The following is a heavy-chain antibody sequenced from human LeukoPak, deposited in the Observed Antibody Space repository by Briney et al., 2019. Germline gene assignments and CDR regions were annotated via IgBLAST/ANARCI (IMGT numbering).Heavy chain of an antibody. Sequence: GASVKVSCKASGYTFTTYGISWVRQAPGQGLEWMGWISTYNGNTNYAQKLQGRVTMTTDTSTSTAYMELRSLRSDDTAVYYCARDLIVGPPDYWGQGTLVTVSS. CDR1: GYTFTTYG. V-gene: IGHV1-18*01. CDR3: ARDLIVGPPDY. J-gene: IGHJ4*02. CDR2: ISTYNGNT. D-gene: IGHD1-26*01.